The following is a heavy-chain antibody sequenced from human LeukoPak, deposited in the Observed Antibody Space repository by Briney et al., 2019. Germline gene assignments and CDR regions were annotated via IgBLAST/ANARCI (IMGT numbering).Heavy chain of an antibody. CDR1: GFTFSRYA. J-gene: IGHJ6*03. CDR3: AKDLRHYYYNMDV. Sequence: PGRSLRLSCTTSGFTFSRYAMSWVRQAPGKGLEWVSSISGSGGSTYYTGSVKGRFTISRDNSKNTLYLQMNSLRAEDTAVYYCAKDLRHYYYNMDVWGKGTTVTVSS. V-gene: IGHV3-23*01. D-gene: IGHD3-3*01. CDR2: ISGSGGST.